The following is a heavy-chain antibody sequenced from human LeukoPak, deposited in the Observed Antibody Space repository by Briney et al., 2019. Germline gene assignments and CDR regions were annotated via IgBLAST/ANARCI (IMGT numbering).Heavy chain of an antibody. CDR2: IIPIFGTA. CDR3: ARGVIAARPSRSSFGEYYYYYMDV. CDR1: GGTFSSYA. V-gene: IGHV1-69*05. Sequence: ASVKVSCKASGGTFSSYAISWVRQAPGQGLEWMGGIIPIFGTANYAQKFQGRVTITTDESTSTAYMELSSLRSEDTAVYYCARGVIAARPSRSSFGEYYYYYMDVWGKGTTVTVSS. D-gene: IGHD6-6*01. J-gene: IGHJ6*03.